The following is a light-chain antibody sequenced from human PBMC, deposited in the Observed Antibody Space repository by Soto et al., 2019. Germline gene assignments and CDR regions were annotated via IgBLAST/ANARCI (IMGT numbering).Light chain of an antibody. CDR3: QHYNNWPPWT. CDR1: QSVSSN. CDR2: GAS. V-gene: IGKV3-15*01. J-gene: IGKJ1*01. Sequence: EIVMTQSPATLSVSPGARATLSCRASQSVSSNLAWYQQKPGQAPRLLIYGASTRATGIPARFSGSGSGTEFTLTISSLQSEDFAVYYCQHYNNWPPWTFGQGTKV.